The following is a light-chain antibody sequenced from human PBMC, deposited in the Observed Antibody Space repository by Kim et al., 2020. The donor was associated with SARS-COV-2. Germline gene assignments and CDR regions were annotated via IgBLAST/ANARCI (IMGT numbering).Light chain of an antibody. V-gene: IGKV1-27*01. Sequence: ASVGDTVNITCPASQSISNSLACFQQKQGKAPKVLIYAASTLQSGVPSRCSGSGAGTDFTLTISSLQPEDVATYYCQKYNAAPWTFGQGTKMDIK. CDR3: QKYNAAPWT. J-gene: IGKJ1*01. CDR2: AAS. CDR1: QSISNS.